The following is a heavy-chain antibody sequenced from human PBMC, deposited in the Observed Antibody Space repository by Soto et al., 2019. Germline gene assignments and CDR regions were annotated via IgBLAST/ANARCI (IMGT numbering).Heavy chain of an antibody. CDR3: FSSRWYSGLDTPGMDV. V-gene: IGHV3-30-3*01. Sequence: PLRSPCAAPGLPCSSYAMLWLRQAPRQGLECVAVISYDGTNKYYADSVKGRFTISRDNSKNALYLQMNSLRAEDTAVYYCFSSRWYSGLDTPGMDVWGQGTTVTVSS. CDR1: GLPCSSYA. D-gene: IGHD6-19*01. CDR2: ISYDGTNK. J-gene: IGHJ6*02.